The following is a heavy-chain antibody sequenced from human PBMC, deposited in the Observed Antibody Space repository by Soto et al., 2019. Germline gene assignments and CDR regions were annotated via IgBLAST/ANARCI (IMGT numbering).Heavy chain of an antibody. CDR2: ISGSGGST. D-gene: IGHD6-19*01. CDR1: GFTFSSYA. Sequence: EVQLLESGGGLVQPGGSLRLSCAASGFTFSSYAMSWVRQAPGKGLEWVSAISGSGGSTYYADSVKGRFTISRDNSKNTLYLQMNSLRAEDTAVYYCAKVKLTRLLAVAGPGGSRGYFDYWGQGTLVTVSS. CDR3: AKVKLTRLLAVAGPGGSRGYFDY. V-gene: IGHV3-23*01. J-gene: IGHJ4*02.